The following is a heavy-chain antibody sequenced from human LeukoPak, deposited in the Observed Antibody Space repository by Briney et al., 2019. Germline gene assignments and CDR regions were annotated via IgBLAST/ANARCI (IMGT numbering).Heavy chain of an antibody. CDR2: ISVSGGST. CDR3: AQEASSGYHIDY. J-gene: IGHJ4*02. D-gene: IGHD3-22*01. CDR1: GFTFISYA. Sequence: GRSLRLSCAASGFTFISYAISSVRQAPRNWLGWVSSISVSGGSTYYADSVKGRFTISRENSKNTLYLQMNSLRAEDTAVYYCAQEASSGYHIDYWGQGTLVTVSS. V-gene: IGHV3-23*01.